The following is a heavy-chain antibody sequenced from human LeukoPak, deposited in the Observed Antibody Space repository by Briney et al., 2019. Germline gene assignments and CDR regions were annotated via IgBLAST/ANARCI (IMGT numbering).Heavy chain of an antibody. D-gene: IGHD3-22*01. CDR1: GDSISSGDYY. V-gene: IGHV4-61*02. CDR3: ARGPYSYDSSGAFDI. Sequence: SETLSLTCTVSGDSISSGDYYWSWIRQPAVKGLEWIGRISSSGSTNYNPSLKSRVTISVDTSKNQFSLKLSSVTAADSAVYFCARGPYSYDSSGAFDIWGQGTMVTVSS. CDR2: ISSSGST. J-gene: IGHJ3*02.